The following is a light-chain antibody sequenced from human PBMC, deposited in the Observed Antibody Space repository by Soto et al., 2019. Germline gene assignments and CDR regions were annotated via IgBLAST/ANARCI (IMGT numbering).Light chain of an antibody. CDR2: TTT. J-gene: IGLJ3*02. CDR3: LLYYGGAQSWV. Sequence: QAVVTQELSLTVSPGGTVTLTCASSTGAVTSGYYPNWFQQKPGQAPRALIYTTTIKHSWTPARFSGSLLGGKAALTLSGVQPEDEAEYYCLLYYGGAQSWVFGGGTQLTVL. V-gene: IGLV7-43*01. CDR1: TGAVTSGYY.